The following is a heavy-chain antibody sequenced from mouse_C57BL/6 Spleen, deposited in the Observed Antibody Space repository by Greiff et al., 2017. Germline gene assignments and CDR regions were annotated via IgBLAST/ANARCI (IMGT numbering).Heavy chain of an antibody. V-gene: IGHV5-17*01. J-gene: IGHJ4*01. D-gene: IGHD1-1*01. CDR3: ARYYYASRDYAMDY. Sequence: EVQLVESGGGLVKPGGSLKLSCAASGFTFSDYGMHWVRQAPEKGLEWVAYISSGSSTIYYADTVKGRFTISRDNAKNTLFLQMTSLRSEDTAMYYCARYYYASRDYAMDYWGQGTSVTVSS. CDR2: ISSGSSTI. CDR1: GFTFSDYG.